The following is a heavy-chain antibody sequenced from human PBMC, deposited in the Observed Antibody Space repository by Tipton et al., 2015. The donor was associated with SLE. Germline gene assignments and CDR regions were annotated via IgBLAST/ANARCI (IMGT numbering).Heavy chain of an antibody. V-gene: IGHV4-61*02. J-gene: IGHJ4*02. CDR2: VYTSGST. Sequence: TLSLTCTVSGDSINSGNYYWSWIRQPAGKGLEWIGRVYTSGSTNYNPSLKSRVTILVDTSKNQFSLKLSSVTAADTAVYYCARGSWFFDYWGQGPLVTVSS. CDR1: GDSINSGNYY. CDR3: ARGSWFFDY. D-gene: IGHD3-10*01.